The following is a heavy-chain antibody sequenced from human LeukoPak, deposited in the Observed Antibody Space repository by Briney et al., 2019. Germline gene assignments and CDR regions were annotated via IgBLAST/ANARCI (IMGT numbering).Heavy chain of an antibody. CDR1: GYTFTGYY. J-gene: IGHJ4*02. D-gene: IGHD3-3*01. V-gene: IGHV1-2*02. CDR3: ARSLRLLEWLFKDY. CDR2: INPNSGGT. Sequence: ASVKVSCKASGYTFTGYYMHWVRQAPGQGLEWMGWINPNSGGTNYAQKFQGRVTMTRDTSISTAYMELSRLRSDDTAVYYCARSLRLLEWLFKDYWGQGTLVTVSS.